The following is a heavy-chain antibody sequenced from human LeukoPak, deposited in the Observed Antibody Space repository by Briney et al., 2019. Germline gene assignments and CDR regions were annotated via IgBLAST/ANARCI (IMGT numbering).Heavy chain of an antibody. Sequence: GGSLRLSCAASGFSFNAYWMAWLRQAPGTGLEWVANINPAGSETFHVDPVKGRFSISRDHAKNLVYLQMNSLRAEDTAVYYCATFGLVAALDLWGQGTLVTVSS. J-gene: IGHJ4*02. V-gene: IGHV3-7*01. CDR3: ATFGLVAALDL. CDR1: GFSFNAYW. CDR2: INPAGSET. D-gene: IGHD5-12*01.